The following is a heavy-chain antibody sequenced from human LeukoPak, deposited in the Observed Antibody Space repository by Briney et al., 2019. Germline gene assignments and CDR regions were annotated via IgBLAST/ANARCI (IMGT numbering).Heavy chain of an antibody. V-gene: IGHV3-30*03. D-gene: IGHD3-10*01. CDR3: ARGGIKGPHDAYDI. J-gene: IGHJ3*02. CDR2: ISYDGSNK. Sequence: GGSLRLSCAASGFTFDDYAMHWVRQAPGKGLEWVAVISYDGSNKYYADSVKGRFTISRDNSKNTLYLQMNSLRAEDTAVYYCARGGIKGPHDAYDIWGQGTVVTVSS. CDR1: GFTFDDYA.